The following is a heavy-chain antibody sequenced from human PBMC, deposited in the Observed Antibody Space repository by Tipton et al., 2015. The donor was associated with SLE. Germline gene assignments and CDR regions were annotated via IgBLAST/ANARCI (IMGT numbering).Heavy chain of an antibody. D-gene: IGHD6-13*01. CDR3: ARAYLPGSWGPRVGMDV. CDR2: IYYSGST. Sequence: LRLSCTVSGGSISSSSYYWGWIRQPPGKGLEWIGSIYYSGSTYYNPSLKSRVTISVDTSKNQFSLKLSSVTAADTAVYYCARAYLPGSWGPRVGMDVWGQGTTVTVSS. CDR1: GGSISSSSYY. J-gene: IGHJ6*02. V-gene: IGHV4-39*07.